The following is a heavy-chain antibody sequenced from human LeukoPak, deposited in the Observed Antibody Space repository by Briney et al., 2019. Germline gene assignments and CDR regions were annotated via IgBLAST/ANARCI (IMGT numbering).Heavy chain of an antibody. CDR2: INHSGST. CDR3: ARGRPGQH. V-gene: IGHV4-34*01. J-gene: IGHJ1*01. CDR1: GGSFSGYY. Sequence: PLETLSLTCAVYGGSFSGYYWSWIRQPPGKGLEWIGEINHSGSTNYNPSLKSRVTISVDTSKNQFSLKLSSVAAADTAVYYCARGRPGQHWGQGTLVTVSS.